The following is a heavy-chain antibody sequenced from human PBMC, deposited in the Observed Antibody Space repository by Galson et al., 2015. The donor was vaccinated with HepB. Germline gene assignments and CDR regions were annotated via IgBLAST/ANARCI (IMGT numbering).Heavy chain of an antibody. J-gene: IGHJ4*02. CDR1: GFTFSRSR. D-gene: IGHD3-10*01. V-gene: IGHV3-7*03. CDR2: IKQDGSEK. CDR3: VGSGN. Sequence: SLRLSCAASGFTFSRSRMNWVRQGPGKGLEWVANIKQDGSEKNYVDSVKGRFTISRDNAKNSLFLQMNNLRAEDTAIYYCVGSGNWGQGSLVTVSS.